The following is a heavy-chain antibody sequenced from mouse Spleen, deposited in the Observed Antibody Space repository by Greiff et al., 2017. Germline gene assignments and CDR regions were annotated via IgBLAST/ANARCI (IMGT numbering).Heavy chain of an antibody. V-gene: IGHV5-9*01. CDR2: ISSGGGNT. D-gene: IGHD2-3*01. Sequence: EVMLVESGGGLVKLGGSLKLSCAASGFTFSSYAMSWVRQTPEKRLEWVTTISSGGGNTYYPDSVKGRFTISRDNAKNTLYLQMSSLKSEDTAMYYCARDGYYFDHWGQGTTLTVSS. J-gene: IGHJ2*01. CDR3: ARDGYYFDH. CDR1: GFTFSSYA.